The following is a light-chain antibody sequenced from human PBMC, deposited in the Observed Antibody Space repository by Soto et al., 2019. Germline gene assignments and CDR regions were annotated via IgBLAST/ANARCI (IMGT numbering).Light chain of an antibody. V-gene: IGKV1-33*01. Sequence: DIQMTQSPSALSASVGDRVTITCQASQDIGNYLNWYQQKPGKAPALLIYDAYTLETGVTSRFSGSGFGTDFSFTINSLQPEDIATYYCQQYDNMPLTFGGGTKLEIK. CDR3: QQYDNMPLT. CDR2: DAY. CDR1: QDIGNY. J-gene: IGKJ4*01.